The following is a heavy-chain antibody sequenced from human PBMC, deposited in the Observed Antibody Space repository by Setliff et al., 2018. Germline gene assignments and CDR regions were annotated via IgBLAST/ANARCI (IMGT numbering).Heavy chain of an antibody. CDR1: GFTLSSYG. V-gene: IGHV3-30*01. Sequence: SLRLSCAASGFTLSSYGMHWVRQTPGKGLEWVAVVSHEGISKYYAESVKGRFTISRDNSKNTVYLQMDSLTADDTAVYYCARDCRVGWVFTYGMDVWGQGTLVTVSS. CDR3: ARDCRVGWVFTYGMDV. CDR2: VSHEGISK. J-gene: IGHJ6*02. D-gene: IGHD6-13*01.